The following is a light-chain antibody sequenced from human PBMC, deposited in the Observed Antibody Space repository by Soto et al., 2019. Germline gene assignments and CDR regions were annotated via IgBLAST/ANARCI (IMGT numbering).Light chain of an antibody. CDR1: QPMSNF. Sequence: DIPMTQSPSSLSASVGDRVTITFRSRQPMSNFLVWFQQQPVKVPNLLIYGASTLQAGVPSRFSGSGSGTDFTPTIISLQPEDVATDFSQKYNIASFTFGPGTTVDI. CDR2: GAS. V-gene: IGKV1-27*01. CDR3: QKYNIASFT. J-gene: IGKJ3*01.